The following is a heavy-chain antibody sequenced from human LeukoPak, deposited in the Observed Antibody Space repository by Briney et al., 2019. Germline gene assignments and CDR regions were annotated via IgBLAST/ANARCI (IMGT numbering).Heavy chain of an antibody. CDR3: ATLLADKPHGDY. Sequence: GASVKVSCKASGYTFTGYYMHWVRQAPGQGLEWMGWINPNSGGTNYAQKFQGRVTMTRDTSISTAYMELSRLRFDDTAVYYCATLLADKPHGDYWGRGTLVTVSS. D-gene: IGHD1-26*01. V-gene: IGHV1-2*02. J-gene: IGHJ4*02. CDR2: INPNSGGT. CDR1: GYTFTGYY.